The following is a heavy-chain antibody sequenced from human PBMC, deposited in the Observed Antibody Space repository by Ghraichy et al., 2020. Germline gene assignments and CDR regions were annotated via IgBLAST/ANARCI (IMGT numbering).Heavy chain of an antibody. CDR2: INPNSGGT. D-gene: IGHD6-19*01. J-gene: IGHJ4*02. CDR1: GYTFTGYY. CDR3: ARGGHRYSSGWHGYFDY. V-gene: IGHV1-2*02. Sequence: ASVKVSCKASGYTFTGYYMHWVRQAPGQGLEWMGWINPNSGGTNYAQKFQGRVTMTRDTSISTAYMELSRLRSDDTAVYYCARGGHRYSSGWHGYFDYWGQGTLVTVSS.